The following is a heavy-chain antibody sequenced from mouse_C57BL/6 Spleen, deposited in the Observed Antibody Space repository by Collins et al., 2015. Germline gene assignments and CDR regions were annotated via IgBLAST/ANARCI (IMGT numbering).Heavy chain of an antibody. CDR3: AREVY. CDR2: IYPGDGDT. Sequence: WIGRIYPGDGDTNYNGKFKGKATLTADISSSTAYMQLSSLTSVDSAVYFCAREVYWGQGTTLTVSS. J-gene: IGHJ2*01. V-gene: IGHV1-82*01.